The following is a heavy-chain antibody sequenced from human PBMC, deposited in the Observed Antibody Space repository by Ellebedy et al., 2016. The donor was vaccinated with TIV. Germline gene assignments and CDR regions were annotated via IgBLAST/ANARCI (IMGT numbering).Heavy chain of an antibody. V-gene: IGHV4-59*01. CDR3: ARDHSVRGVRGVSRWFDP. CDR2: IYYSGST. Sequence: MPSETLSLTCTVSGGSISSYYWSWIRQPPGKGLEWIGYIYYSGSTNYNPSLKSRVTISVDTSKNQFSLKLSSVTAADTAVYYCARDHSVRGVRGVSRWFDPWGQGTLVTVSS. CDR1: GGSISSYY. J-gene: IGHJ5*02. D-gene: IGHD3-10*01.